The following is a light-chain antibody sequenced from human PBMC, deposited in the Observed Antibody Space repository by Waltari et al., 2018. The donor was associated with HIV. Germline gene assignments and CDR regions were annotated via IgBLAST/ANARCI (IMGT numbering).Light chain of an antibody. Sequence: DIQMTQSPSSLSASVVDRVTITCRASQSISSYLNWYQQKPGKAPKLLIYAASSLQSGVPSRLSGSGSGTDFTLIISSLQPEDFATYYCQQSYTTPHTFGQGTKLEI. CDR3: QQSYTTPHT. CDR2: AAS. V-gene: IGKV1-39*01. J-gene: IGKJ2*01. CDR1: QSISSY.